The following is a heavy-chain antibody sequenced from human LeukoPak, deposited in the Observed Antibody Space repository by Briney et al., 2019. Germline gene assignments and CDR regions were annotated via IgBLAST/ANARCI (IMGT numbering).Heavy chain of an antibody. Sequence: GGSLRLSCAASGFTFSSYSMNWVRQAPGKGLEWISYISSGGSTKHYADSVRGRFTISRDNAKNSLFLQMNSLRAEDTAVYYCARDERGLDVWGQGTTVTVSS. J-gene: IGHJ6*02. CDR1: GFTFSSYS. CDR2: ISSGGSTK. CDR3: ARDERGLDV. V-gene: IGHV3-48*04.